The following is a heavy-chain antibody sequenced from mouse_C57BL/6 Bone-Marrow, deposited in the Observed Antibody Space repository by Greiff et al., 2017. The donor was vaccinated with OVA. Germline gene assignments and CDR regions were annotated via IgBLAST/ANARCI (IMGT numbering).Heavy chain of an antibody. Sequence: VQLQQPGAELVRPGSSVKLSCKASGYTFTSYWMDWVKQRPGQGLEWIGNIYPSDSETHYNQKFKDKATLTVDKSSSTAYMQLSSLTSEDSAVYYCATAYYGYLDYWGQGTTLTVSA. J-gene: IGHJ2*01. CDR1: GYTFTSYW. CDR2: IYPSDSET. V-gene: IGHV1-61*01. CDR3: ATAYYGYLDY. D-gene: IGHD2-10*01.